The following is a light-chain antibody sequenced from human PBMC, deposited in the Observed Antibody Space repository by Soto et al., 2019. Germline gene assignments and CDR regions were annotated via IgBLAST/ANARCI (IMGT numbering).Light chain of an antibody. V-gene: IGKV1-5*03. CDR3: QQDNSYPGA. Sequence: IQMTQSPSSLSGSVGDRVTITCRASQSIRSGLAWYQQKPGKAPKLLIYEASSLKSGVPSRFSGSGSGTEFTLTISSLQPEDFATYYCQQDNSYPGAFGQGTKVDIK. CDR1: QSIRSG. CDR2: EAS. J-gene: IGKJ1*01.